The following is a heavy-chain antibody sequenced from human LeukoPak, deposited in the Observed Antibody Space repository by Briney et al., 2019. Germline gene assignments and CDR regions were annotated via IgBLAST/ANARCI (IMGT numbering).Heavy chain of an antibody. CDR2: FDPEDGET. D-gene: IGHD6-13*01. Sequence: ASVKVSCKVSGYTLTELSTHWVRQAPGKGLEWMGGFDPEDGETIYAQKFQGRVTITADTSTDTAYMELSSLRSEDTAVYYCATDKGLIAAAGSLVYWGQGTLVTVSS. CDR1: GYTLTELS. CDR3: ATDKGLIAAAGSLVY. J-gene: IGHJ4*02. V-gene: IGHV1-24*01.